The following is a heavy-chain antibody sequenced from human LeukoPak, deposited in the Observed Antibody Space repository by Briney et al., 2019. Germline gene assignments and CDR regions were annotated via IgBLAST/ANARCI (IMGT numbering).Heavy chain of an antibody. CDR3: ANPARDFADSGAITW. Sequence: PTETLSLTCTISGGSISSNAYYWARIRQPPGKGLEWIGEINHSGITNYNPSLKSRVTISADTSKNQFSLKLTSVTAADTAVYYCANPARDFADSGAITWWGQGTLVTVSS. D-gene: IGHD4-17*01. V-gene: IGHV4-39*07. J-gene: IGHJ4*02. CDR1: GGSISSNAYY. CDR2: INHSGIT.